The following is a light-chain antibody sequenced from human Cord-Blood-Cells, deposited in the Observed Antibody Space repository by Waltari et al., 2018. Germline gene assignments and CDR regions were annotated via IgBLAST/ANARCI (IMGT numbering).Light chain of an antibody. CDR2: GAS. CDR1: QSVSSSY. Sequence: EIVLTQSPGTLSLSPGGRAPLSCRASQSVSSSYLAWYQQKPGQAPRLLIYGASSRATGIPDRFSGSGSGTDFTLTISRLEPEDFAVYYCQQYGSSPFTFGPGTKVDIK. J-gene: IGKJ3*01. V-gene: IGKV3-20*01. CDR3: QQYGSSPFT.